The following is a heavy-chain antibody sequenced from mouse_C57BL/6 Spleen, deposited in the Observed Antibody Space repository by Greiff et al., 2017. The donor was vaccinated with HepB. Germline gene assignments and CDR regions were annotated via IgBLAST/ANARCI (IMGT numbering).Heavy chain of an antibody. CDR3: AREGGTPNYAMDY. V-gene: IGHV1-39*01. CDR2: INPNYGTT. J-gene: IGHJ4*01. Sequence: VQLKESGPELVKPGASVKISCKASGYSFTDYNMNWVKQSNGKSLEWIGVINPNYGTTSYNQKFKGKATLTVDQSSSTAYMQLNSLTSEDSAVYYCAREGGTPNYAMDYWGQGTSVTVSS. D-gene: IGHD1-1*02. CDR1: GYSFTDYN.